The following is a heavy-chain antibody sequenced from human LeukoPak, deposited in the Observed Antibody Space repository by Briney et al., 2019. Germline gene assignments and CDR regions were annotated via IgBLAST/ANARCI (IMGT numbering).Heavy chain of an antibody. Sequence: SETLSLTRTVSGGSISNYYWNWMRQSAGEGLEWIGRIYTSGATNYNPSLKGRVTISADTSKNQFSLKLSSVTAADTAVYYCARGHVSTGWFLDAFDVWGQGTMVTVSS. V-gene: IGHV4-4*07. CDR1: GGSISNYY. J-gene: IGHJ3*01. CDR2: IYTSGAT. CDR3: ARGHVSTGWFLDAFDV. D-gene: IGHD6-19*01.